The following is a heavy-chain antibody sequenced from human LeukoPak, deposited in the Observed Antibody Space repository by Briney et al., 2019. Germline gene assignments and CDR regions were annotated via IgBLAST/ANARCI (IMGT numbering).Heavy chain of an antibody. J-gene: IGHJ6*02. Sequence: PGGSLRLSCAASGFTFSNFAMHWVRQAPGKGLEYVSTISSNGRSPYYADSVKDRFTISRDSSKNTLYLQMGSLRPEDMAVYYCARGHSIHNYHYGMDVWGQGTTVIVSS. CDR1: GFTFSNFA. CDR3: ARGHSIHNYHYGMDV. D-gene: IGHD3-3*01. CDR2: ISSNGRSP. V-gene: IGHV3-64*02.